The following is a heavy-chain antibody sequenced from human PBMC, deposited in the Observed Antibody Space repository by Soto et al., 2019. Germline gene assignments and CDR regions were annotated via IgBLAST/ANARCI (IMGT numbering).Heavy chain of an antibody. CDR3: ARAGSHTTLFDY. CDR2: IKNDGSDI. Sequence: GGSLRLSCAASGFTFSNYWMSWVRQAPGKGLEWVANIKNDGSDIYYVDSVKGRFIISRDNAKNSLYLQMDSLRAEDTALYYCARAGSHTTLFDYWGQGTLVTVSS. V-gene: IGHV3-7*05. CDR1: GFTFSNYW. J-gene: IGHJ4*02. D-gene: IGHD3-10*01.